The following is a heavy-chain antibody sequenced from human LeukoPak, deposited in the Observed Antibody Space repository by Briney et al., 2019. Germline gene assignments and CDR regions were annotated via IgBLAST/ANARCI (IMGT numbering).Heavy chain of an antibody. Sequence: GGSLRLSCAVSGFTFSSYAMHWVRQAPGKGLEWVAVISYDGSNKYYADSVKGRFTISRDNSKNTLYLQMNSLRAEDTAVYYCARDGGAAAGIDYGGQGTLVTVSS. V-gene: IGHV3-30-3*01. J-gene: IGHJ4*02. CDR1: GFTFSSYA. CDR2: ISYDGSNK. D-gene: IGHD6-13*01. CDR3: ARDGGAAAGIDY.